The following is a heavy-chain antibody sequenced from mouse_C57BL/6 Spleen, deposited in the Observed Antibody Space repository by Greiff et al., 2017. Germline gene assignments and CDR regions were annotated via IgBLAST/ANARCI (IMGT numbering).Heavy chain of an antibody. Sequence: EVKLMESGGGLVQPGGSLSLSCAASGFTFTDYYMSWVRQPPGKALEWLGFIRNKANGYTTEYSASVKGRFTISRDNSQSILYLQMNALRAEDSATYYCARYSRGFDYWGQGTTLTVSS. CDR2: IRNKANGYTT. V-gene: IGHV7-3*01. CDR1: GFTFTDYY. CDR3: ARYSRGFDY. J-gene: IGHJ2*01.